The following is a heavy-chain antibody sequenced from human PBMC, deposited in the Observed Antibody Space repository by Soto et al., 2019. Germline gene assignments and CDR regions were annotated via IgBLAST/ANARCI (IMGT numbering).Heavy chain of an antibody. CDR1: GDSVSSNSAA. J-gene: IGHJ4*02. D-gene: IGHD6-6*01. CDR2: TYYRSKWYN. V-gene: IGHV6-1*01. CDR3: ARDQTRPEYSSSSFDY. Sequence: QSQTLSLTCAISGDSVSSNSAAWNWIRQSPSRGLEWLGRTYYRSKWYNDYAVSVKSRITINPDTSKNQFSLQLNSVTPEDTAVYYCARDQTRPEYSSSSFDYWGQGTLVTVSS.